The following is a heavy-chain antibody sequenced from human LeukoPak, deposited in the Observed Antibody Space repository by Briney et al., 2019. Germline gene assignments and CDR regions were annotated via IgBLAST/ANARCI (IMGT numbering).Heavy chain of an antibody. D-gene: IGHD1-26*01. CDR3: ARVLSELGASLGFDY. CDR2: IYHSGST. V-gene: IGHV4-38-2*02. CDR1: GYSISSGYY. J-gene: IGHJ4*02. Sequence: SETLSLTCTVSGYSISSGYYWGWIRPPPGKGLEWIGSIYHSGSTYYNPSLKSRVTISVDTSKNQFSLKLSSVTAADTAVYYCARVLSELGASLGFDYWGQGTLVTVSS.